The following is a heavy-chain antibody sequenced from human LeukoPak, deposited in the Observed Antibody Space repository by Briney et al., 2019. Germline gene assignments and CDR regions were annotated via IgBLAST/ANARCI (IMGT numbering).Heavy chain of an antibody. CDR2: IYTSGST. CDR3: ARDRATYYYGTNDAFDI. Sequence: SETLSLTCTVSGGSISSGSYYWSWIRQPAGKGLEWIGRIYTSGSTNYNPSLKSRVTISVDTSKTQFSLKLSSVTAADTAVYYCARDRATYYYGTNDAFDIWGQGTTVIVSS. D-gene: IGHD3-10*01. CDR1: GGSISSGSYY. V-gene: IGHV4-61*02. J-gene: IGHJ3*02.